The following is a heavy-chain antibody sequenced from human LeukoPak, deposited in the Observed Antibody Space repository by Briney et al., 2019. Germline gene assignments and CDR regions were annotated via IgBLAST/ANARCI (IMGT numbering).Heavy chain of an antibody. CDR3: ARDPPDLEDFDY. Sequence: GGSLRLSCAASGFTFSSYNMNWVRQAPGKGLEWVSYISGRGNTIKYADSVKGRFTISRDNGKNSLYLHMSSLRAEDTAVYYCARDPPDLEDFDYWGQGTQVIVSS. V-gene: IGHV3-48*04. D-gene: IGHD1-14*01. CDR2: ISGRGNTI. CDR1: GFTFSSYN. J-gene: IGHJ4*02.